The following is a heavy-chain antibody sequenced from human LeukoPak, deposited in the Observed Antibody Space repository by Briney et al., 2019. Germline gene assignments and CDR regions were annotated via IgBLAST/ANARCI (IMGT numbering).Heavy chain of an antibody. V-gene: IGHV1-3*01. D-gene: IGHD1-26*01. CDR1: GHTSTTYA. CDR2: INAGNGNI. CDR3: ARFLGGSYGMDV. J-gene: IGHJ6*02. Sequence: ASVKVSCKASGHTSTTYAIHWVRQAPGQGLEWMGWINAGNGNIKYSQKLQGRVTITGDTSASTAYMELSSLRSEDTAVYYCARFLGGSYGMDVWGQGTTVTVSS.